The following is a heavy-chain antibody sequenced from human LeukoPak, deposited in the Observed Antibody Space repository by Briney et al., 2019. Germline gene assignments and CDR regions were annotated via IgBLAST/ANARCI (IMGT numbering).Heavy chain of an antibody. D-gene: IGHD6-6*01. CDR2: ISSSASAI. V-gene: IGHV3-11*04. CDR3: ARDDARYYFDY. CDR1: GFTFSDYY. Sequence: PGGSLRLSCAASGFTFSDYYMSWIRQALGKGLEWVSYISSSASAIYYADSVKGRFTISRDNAKNSLYLQMNSLRAEDTAVYYCARDDARYYFDYWGQGTLVTVSS. J-gene: IGHJ4*02.